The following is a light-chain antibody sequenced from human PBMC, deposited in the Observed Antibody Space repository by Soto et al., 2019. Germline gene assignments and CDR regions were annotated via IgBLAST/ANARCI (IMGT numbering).Light chain of an antibody. CDR1: QGFSTW. Sequence: EIQMTQSPSSVSASVGDRVTITCRASQGFSTWLAWYQQKPGKAPKLLISATSSLQSGVPSRFSGSGSGTEFTLTISSLQPDDFATYYCQHYNSYSEAFGQGTKVDIK. V-gene: IGKV1D-16*01. J-gene: IGKJ1*01. CDR3: QHYNSYSEA. CDR2: ATS.